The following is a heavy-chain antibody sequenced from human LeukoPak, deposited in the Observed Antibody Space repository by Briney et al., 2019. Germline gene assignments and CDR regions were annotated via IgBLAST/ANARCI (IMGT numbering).Heavy chain of an antibody. V-gene: IGHV3-21*01. J-gene: IGHJ4*02. CDR1: GFTFSSYS. Sequence: GGSLRLSCAASGFTFSSYSMNWVRQAPGKGLEWVSSINSSSSYIYYADPVKGRFTISRDKAKNSLYLQMNSLRAEDTAVYYCARLELYGYNYTPDFDYWGQGTLVTVSS. CDR3: ARLELYGYNYTPDFDY. CDR2: INSSSSYI. D-gene: IGHD5-24*01.